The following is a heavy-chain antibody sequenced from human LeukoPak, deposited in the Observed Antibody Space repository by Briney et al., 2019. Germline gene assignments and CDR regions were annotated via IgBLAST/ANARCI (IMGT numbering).Heavy chain of an antibody. D-gene: IGHD1-14*01. Sequence: PGESLKISCKGSGYSFTNYWLAWVRQMPGKGLEWMGIIYPADSNTRYSPSFQGQVTISADKSISTAYLQWSSLKASDTAMYYCARGNTGNWFDPWGQGTLVTVSS. J-gene: IGHJ5*02. CDR1: GYSFTNYW. V-gene: IGHV5-51*01. CDR2: IYPADSNT. CDR3: ARGNTGNWFDP.